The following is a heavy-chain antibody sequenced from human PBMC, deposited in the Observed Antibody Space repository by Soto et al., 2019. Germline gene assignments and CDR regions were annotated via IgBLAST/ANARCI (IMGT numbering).Heavy chain of an antibody. CDR1: GYTFTGYY. V-gene: IGHV1-2*02. Sequence: ASVKVSFKASGYTFTGYYVHWVRQAPGQGLEWMGWINPNSGFTKYAHKFQGRVTMTRDTSISTAYMEVSRLRSDDTAVYYCARGGEVAATEWGQGTLVTVSS. CDR3: ARGGEVAATE. D-gene: IGHD6-19*01. J-gene: IGHJ4*02. CDR2: INPNSGFT.